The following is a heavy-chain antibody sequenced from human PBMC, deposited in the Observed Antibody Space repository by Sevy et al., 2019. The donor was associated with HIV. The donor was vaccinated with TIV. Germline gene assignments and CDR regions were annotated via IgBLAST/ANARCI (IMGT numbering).Heavy chain of an antibody. J-gene: IGHJ3*02. D-gene: IGHD4-17*01. CDR3: ARVSENYDYGDYQSAFDI. CDR1: GFTFDSFA. V-gene: IGHV3-30*03. Sequence: GGSLRISCTASGFTFDSFAMHWVRQAPGKGLEWVAVISYDGSNKYYADSVKGRSTISRDNSKDTLFLQMNSLRAEDTALYYCARVSENYDYGDYQSAFDIRGQGTMVTVSS. CDR2: ISYDGSNK.